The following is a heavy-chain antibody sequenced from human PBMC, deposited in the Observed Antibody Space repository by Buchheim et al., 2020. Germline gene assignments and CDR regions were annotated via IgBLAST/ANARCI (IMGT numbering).Heavy chain of an antibody. J-gene: IGHJ5*02. CDR3: ARESSSWYLRWFDP. D-gene: IGHD6-13*01. CDR1: GGSFSGYY. V-gene: IGHV4-34*01. Sequence: QVQLQQWGAGLLKPSETLSLTCAVYGGSFSGYYWSWIRQPPGKGLEWIGEINHSGSTNYNPSLKSRVTISVDKSKNQFSLKLSSVTAADTAVYYCARESSSWYLRWFDPWGQGTL. CDR2: INHSGST.